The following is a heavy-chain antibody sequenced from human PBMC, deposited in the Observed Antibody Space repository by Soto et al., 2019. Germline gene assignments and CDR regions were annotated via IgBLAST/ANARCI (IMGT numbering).Heavy chain of an antibody. D-gene: IGHD3-10*01. J-gene: IGHJ4*02. Sequence: SENLSLTCTVSGGSISSSSYFWGWIRQPPGKGLEWIGSIYYSGSTYYNPSLKSRVTISVDTSKNQFSLKLSSVTAADTAVDYCPSAASTVRGAHVYWGQVNLVT. CDR3: PSAASTVRGAHVY. CDR2: IYYSGST. CDR1: GGSISSSSYF. V-gene: IGHV4-39*01.